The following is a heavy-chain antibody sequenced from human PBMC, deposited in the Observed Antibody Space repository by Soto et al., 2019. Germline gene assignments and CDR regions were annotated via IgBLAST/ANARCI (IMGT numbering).Heavy chain of an antibody. CDR2: ISPYKGNT. D-gene: IGHD3-10*01. V-gene: IGHV1-18*01. Sequence: GASVKVSCKASGYTFSSIGISWVRQAPGQGLEWMGLISPYKGNTHYAQGPQGRVTMTTDTSTSTAYMELRSLRSDDTAVYYCARDLDASGSYYTDYWGQGTLVTVSS. J-gene: IGHJ4*02. CDR3: ARDLDASGSYYTDY. CDR1: GYTFSSIG.